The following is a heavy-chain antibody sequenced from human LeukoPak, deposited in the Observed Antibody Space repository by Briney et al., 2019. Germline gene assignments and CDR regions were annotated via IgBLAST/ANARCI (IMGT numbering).Heavy chain of an antibody. Sequence: SETLSLTCAVYGGSFSGYYWSWIRQPPGKGLEWIGEINHSGSTNYNPSLKSRVTISVDTSKNQFSLKLSSVTAADTAVYYCARQAAAGAKTVVILDYWGQGTLVTVSS. D-gene: IGHD6-13*01. V-gene: IGHV4-34*01. CDR3: ARQAAAGAKTVVILDY. CDR2: INHSGST. CDR1: GGSFSGYY. J-gene: IGHJ4*02.